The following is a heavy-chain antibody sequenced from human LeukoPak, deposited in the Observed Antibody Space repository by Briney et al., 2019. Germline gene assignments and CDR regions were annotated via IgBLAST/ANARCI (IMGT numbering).Heavy chain of an antibody. CDR1: GFTFSSYS. V-gene: IGHV3-21*01. D-gene: IGHD3-3*02. Sequence: GGPLRLSCAASGFTFSSYSMNRVRQAPGKGLEWVSSISSSSSYIYYADPVKGRFTISRDNAKNSLYLQMNSLRAEDTAVYYCARVYGSIYYYYYYGMDVWGQGTTVTVSS. J-gene: IGHJ6*02. CDR3: ARVYGSIYYYYYYGMDV. CDR2: ISSSSSYI.